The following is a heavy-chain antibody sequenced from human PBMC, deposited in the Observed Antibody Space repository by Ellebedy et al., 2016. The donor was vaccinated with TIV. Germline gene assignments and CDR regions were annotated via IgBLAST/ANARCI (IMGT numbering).Heavy chain of an antibody. CDR2: VSYTGST. Sequence: SETLSLTCTVSGGSISNYYWTWIRQPPGKGLEWIGHVSYTGSTNYNPSLKSRVTISVDTSKSQFSLKLSSVTAADTAVYYCARGRYSGSRRMPPSGSVYYYYGMDVWGQGTTVTVSS. CDR3: ARGRYSGSRRMPPSGSVYYYYGMDV. D-gene: IGHD5-12*01. J-gene: IGHJ6*02. CDR1: GGSISNYY. V-gene: IGHV4-59*01.